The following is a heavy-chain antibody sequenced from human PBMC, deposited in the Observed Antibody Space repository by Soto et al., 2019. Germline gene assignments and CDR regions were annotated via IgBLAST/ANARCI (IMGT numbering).Heavy chain of an antibody. Sequence: QVQLVQSGAEVKKPGASVKVSCKASGYTFTSYDINWVRQATGQGLEWMGWMNPNSGNTGYAQKFQGRVTMTRNTSITTAYMELSSLRSEDTAVYYCARVITFFGVVDPGGQATLVTVSS. V-gene: IGHV1-8*01. D-gene: IGHD3-3*01. J-gene: IGHJ5*02. CDR2: MNPNSGNT. CDR1: GYTFTSYD. CDR3: ARVITFFGVVDP.